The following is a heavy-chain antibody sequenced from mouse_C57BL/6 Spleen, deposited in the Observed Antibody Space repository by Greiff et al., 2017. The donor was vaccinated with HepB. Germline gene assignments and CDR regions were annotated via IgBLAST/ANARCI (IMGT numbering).Heavy chain of an antibody. CDR3: ARPSYGNYFFGY. Sequence: QVQLKQSGAELVRPGASVKLSCKASGYTFTDYYINWVKQRPGQGLEWIARIYPGSGNTYYNEKFKGKATLTAEKSSSTAYMQLSSLTSEDSAVYFCARPSYGNYFFGYWGQGTTLTVSS. CDR2: IYPGSGNT. CDR1: GYTFTDYY. J-gene: IGHJ2*01. V-gene: IGHV1-76*01. D-gene: IGHD2-10*02.